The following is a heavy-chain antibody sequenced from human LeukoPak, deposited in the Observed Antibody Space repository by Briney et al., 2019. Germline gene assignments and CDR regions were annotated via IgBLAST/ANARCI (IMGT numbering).Heavy chain of an antibody. CDR3: ARSCGITTGFDY. V-gene: IGHV4-31*03. D-gene: IGHD4-11*01. CDR2: IYYSGST. CDR1: GGSISSGGYY. J-gene: IGHJ4*02. Sequence: SETLSLTCTVSGGSISSGGYYWSWIRQHPGKGLEWIGYIYYSGSTYYNPSLKSRVTISVDTSKNQFSLKLSSVTAADTAVYYCARSCGITTGFDYWGQGTMVTVSS.